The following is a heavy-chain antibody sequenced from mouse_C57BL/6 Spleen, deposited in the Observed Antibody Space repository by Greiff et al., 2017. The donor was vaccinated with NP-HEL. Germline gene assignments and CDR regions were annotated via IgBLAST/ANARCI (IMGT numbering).Heavy chain of an antibody. D-gene: IGHD2-5*01. Sequence: EVQLQESGPELVKPGASVKMSCKASGYTFTDYNMHWVKQSHGKSLEWIGYINPNNGGTSYNQKFKGKATLTVNKSSSTAYMELRSLTSEDSAVYYCARYSNYMYYFDYWGQGTTLTVSS. CDR2: INPNNGGT. J-gene: IGHJ2*01. CDR3: ARYSNYMYYFDY. V-gene: IGHV1-22*01. CDR1: GYTFTDYN.